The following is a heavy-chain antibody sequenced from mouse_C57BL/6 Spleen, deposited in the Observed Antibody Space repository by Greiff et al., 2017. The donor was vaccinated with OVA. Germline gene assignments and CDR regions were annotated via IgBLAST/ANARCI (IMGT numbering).Heavy chain of an antibody. D-gene: IGHD1-1*01. J-gene: IGHJ2*01. V-gene: IGHV1-61*01. CDR3: AIYYGRGDY. Sequence: QVQLKQPGAELVRPGSSVKLSCKASGYTFTSYWMDWVKQRPGQGLEWIGNIYPSDSETHYNQKFKDKATLTVDKSSSTAYMQLSSLTSEDSAVYYCAIYYGRGDYWGQGTTLTVSS. CDR1: GYTFTSYW. CDR2: IYPSDSET.